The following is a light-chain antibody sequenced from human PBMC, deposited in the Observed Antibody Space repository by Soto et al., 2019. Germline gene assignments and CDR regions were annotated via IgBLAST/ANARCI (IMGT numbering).Light chain of an antibody. CDR1: SSDVGGYNY. CDR3: SSYGSTSTRYV. Sequence: QSALTQPASVSGSPGQSITISCTGTSSDVGGYNYVSWYQQHPGKAPKLMIYEVSNRPSGVSNRFSGSKSGNTASLTISGIQAEDEADSFCSSYGSTSTRYVFGTGTKLTVL. V-gene: IGLV2-14*01. CDR2: EVS. J-gene: IGLJ1*01.